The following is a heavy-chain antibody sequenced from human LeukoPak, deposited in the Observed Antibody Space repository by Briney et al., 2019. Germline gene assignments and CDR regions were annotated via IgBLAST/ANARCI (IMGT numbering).Heavy chain of an antibody. CDR1: GGSFSGYY. J-gene: IGHJ6*02. V-gene: IGHV4-34*01. D-gene: IGHD3-3*01. Sequence: PSETLSLTCAVYGGSFSGYYWSWIRQPPGKGLEWIGEINHSGSTNYNPSLKSRVIISVDTSKNQFSLKLSSVTAADTAVYYCARRGGLRPRATKDRHYYYYYGMDVWGQGTTVTVSS. CDR2: INHSGST. CDR3: ARRGGLRPRATKDRHYYYYYGMDV.